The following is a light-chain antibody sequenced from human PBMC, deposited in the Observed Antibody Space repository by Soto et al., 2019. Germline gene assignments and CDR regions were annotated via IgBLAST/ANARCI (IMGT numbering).Light chain of an antibody. J-gene: IGKJ1*01. Sequence: EIVVTQSPGTLSLSPGERATLSRRASQSVSSYLAWYQQKPGQAPRLLIYDASNRATGIPARFSGSGSGTDFTLTISSLEPEDFAVYYCQQRSNWPRTFGQGTKVDIK. CDR1: QSVSSY. CDR2: DAS. CDR3: QQRSNWPRT. V-gene: IGKV3-11*01.